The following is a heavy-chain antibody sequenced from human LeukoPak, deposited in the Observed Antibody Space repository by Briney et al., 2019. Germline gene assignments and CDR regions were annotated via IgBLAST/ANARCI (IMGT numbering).Heavy chain of an antibody. D-gene: IGHD3-22*01. Sequence: SETLSLTCAVSGYSISSGYYWGWIRQPPGKGLEWIGSIYHSGSTYYNPSLKSRVTISVDTSKNQFSLKLSSVTAADTAVYYCARAHLDSSGYSFDYWGQGTLVTVSS. CDR3: ARAHLDSSGYSFDY. CDR2: IYHSGST. J-gene: IGHJ4*02. CDR1: GYSISSGYY. V-gene: IGHV4-38-2*01.